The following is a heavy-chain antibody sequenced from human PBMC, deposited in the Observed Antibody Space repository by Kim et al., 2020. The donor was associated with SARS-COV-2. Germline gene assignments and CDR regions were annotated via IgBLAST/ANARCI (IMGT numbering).Heavy chain of an antibody. CDR3: ARDRGYLVVVPAATPHDEFYI. D-gene: IGHD2-2*02. V-gene: IGHV3-48*03. J-gene: IGHJ3*02. CDR1: GFTFSSYE. Sequence: GGSLRLSCAASGFTFSSYEMNWVRQAPGKGLEWVSFISSDGSTIYYADSVKGRFTISRDNAKNSLYLQMNSLRAEDTAVYYCARDRGYLVVVPAATPHDEFYISGPGTLVTVSS. CDR2: ISSDGSTI.